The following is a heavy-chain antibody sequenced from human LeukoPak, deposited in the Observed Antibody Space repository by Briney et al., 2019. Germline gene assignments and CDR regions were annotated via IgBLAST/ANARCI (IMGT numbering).Heavy chain of an antibody. J-gene: IGHJ4*02. CDR1: GFTFSSYG. V-gene: IGHV3-30*18. Sequence: GGSLRLSCAASGFTFSSYGMHWVRQAPGKGLEWVAVISYDGSNKYYADSVKGRFTISRDNSKNTLYLQMNSLRAEDTAVYYCANTVTTSNYFDYWGQGTLVTVSS. D-gene: IGHD4-17*01. CDR2: ISYDGSNK. CDR3: ANTVTTSNYFDY.